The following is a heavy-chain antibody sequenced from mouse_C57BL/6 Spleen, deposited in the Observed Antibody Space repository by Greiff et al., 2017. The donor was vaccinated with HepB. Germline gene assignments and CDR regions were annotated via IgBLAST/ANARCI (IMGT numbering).Heavy chain of an antibody. V-gene: IGHV1-15*01. Sequence: VQGVESGAELVRPGASVTLSCKASGYTFTDYEMHWVKQTPVHGLEWIGAIDPETGGTAYNQKFKGKAILTADKSSSTAYMELRSLTSEDSAVYYCTRKDYGSSSFAYWGQGTLVTVSA. D-gene: IGHD1-1*01. CDR1: GYTFTDYE. J-gene: IGHJ3*01. CDR3: TRKDYGSSSFAY. CDR2: IDPETGGT.